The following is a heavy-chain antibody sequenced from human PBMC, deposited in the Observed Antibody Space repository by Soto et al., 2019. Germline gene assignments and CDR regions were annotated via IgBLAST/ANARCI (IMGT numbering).Heavy chain of an antibody. CDR2: ISYDGNNK. D-gene: IGHD2-21*02. V-gene: IGHV3-30-3*01. CDR1: GFTFSSYA. Sequence: QVQLVESGGGVVQPGRSLRLSCAASGFTFSSYAMYWVRQAPGKGLEWVAIISYDGNNKHYADSVKGRFTIARDNSQKTLYLQMNSLGAEDAAVYYCARGGCDGGACYTLVGLRYGMDVWGQGTTVTVSS. J-gene: IGHJ6*02. CDR3: ARGGCDGGACYTLVGLRYGMDV.